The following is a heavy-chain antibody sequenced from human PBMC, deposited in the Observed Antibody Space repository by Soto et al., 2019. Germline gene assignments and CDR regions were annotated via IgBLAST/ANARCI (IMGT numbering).Heavy chain of an antibody. CDR2: IYATGTT. CDR1: GASISGFY. Sequence: QVQLQESGPGLVKPSETLSLTCTVSGASISGFYWSWIRKSAGKGLEWIGRIYATGTTDYNPSLKSRVMMSVDTSKKQFSLQMSSVTAADTAVYFCASLVYSSGCYYFDYWGPGSLVTVS. J-gene: IGHJ4*02. CDR3: ASLVYSSGCYYFDY. D-gene: IGHD3-10*01. V-gene: IGHV4-4*07.